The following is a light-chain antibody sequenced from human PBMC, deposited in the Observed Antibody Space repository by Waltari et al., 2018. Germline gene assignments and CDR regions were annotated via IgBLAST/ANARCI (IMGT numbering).Light chain of an antibody. V-gene: IGLV3-10*01. CDR3: YSTDSGGDHRGV. CDR2: EDN. J-gene: IGLJ3*02. CDR1: ALPRKH. Sequence: SYELTQPPAVSVSPGQTARITCSGSALPRKHAYWYHQKSGQVPLLVIYEDNRRPSGIPERFSGSSSGTKATLTITGAQADDVGDYYCYSTDSGGDHRGVFGGGTRLTVL.